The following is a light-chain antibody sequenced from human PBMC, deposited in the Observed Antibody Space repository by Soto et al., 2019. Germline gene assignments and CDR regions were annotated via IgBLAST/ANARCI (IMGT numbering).Light chain of an antibody. V-gene: IGKV2D-29*02. J-gene: IGKJ5*01. CDR3: MQSTQLPPT. Sequence: LTTQTPLSLSVAPVQPASDSYKSGQLVLHITGETFLFWYLQKPGQSPQLLIYEVSTRVSGVPDRFSGSGSGTDFTLEISRVETDDVGIYYCMQSTQLPPTFGEGTRLEIK. CDR2: EVS. CDR1: QLVLHITGETF.